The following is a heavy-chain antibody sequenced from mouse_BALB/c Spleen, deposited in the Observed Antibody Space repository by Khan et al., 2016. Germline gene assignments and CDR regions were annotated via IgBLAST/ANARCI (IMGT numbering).Heavy chain of an antibody. D-gene: IGHD1-1*01. CDR2: INTYTGEP. CDR3: ARGYYASRVYFDN. V-gene: IGHV9-1*02. J-gene: IGHJ2*01. CDR1: GYTFTNYG. Sequence: QIQLVQSGPELKKPGETVKISCKASGYTFTNYGMNWVKQAPGKGLKWMGWINTYTGEPTYADDFKGRFTFSLETSATTAYLQINNLKNDDMATYFCARGYYASRVYFDNWGQGTTLTVAS.